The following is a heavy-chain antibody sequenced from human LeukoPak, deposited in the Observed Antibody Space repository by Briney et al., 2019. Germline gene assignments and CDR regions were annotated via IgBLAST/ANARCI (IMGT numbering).Heavy chain of an antibody. CDR2: ISSSSSTI. D-gene: IGHD1-26*01. V-gene: IGHV3-48*01. J-gene: IGHJ6*03. CDR1: GFTFSSYS. CDR3: ARVGSQNYYYYYYMDV. Sequence: GGSLRLSCAASGFTFSSYSMNWVRQAPGKGLEWVSYISSSSSTIYYADSVKGRFTISRDNAKNSLYLQMNSLRAEDTAVYYCARVGSQNYYYYYYMDVWGKGTTVTVSS.